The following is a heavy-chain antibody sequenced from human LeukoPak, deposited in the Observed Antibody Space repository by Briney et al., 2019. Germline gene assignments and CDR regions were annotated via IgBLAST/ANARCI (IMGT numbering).Heavy chain of an antibody. J-gene: IGHJ3*02. CDR2: IHYNGAT. CDR3: ARDTTQEWLGAFDI. Sequence: SETLSLTCTVSGGSISTYYWSWIRQPPGKGLEWIGYIHYNGATDYNPSLKSRVTISVDTSKNEFSLKLSSVTAADTALYYCARDTTQEWLGAFDIWGQGTMVTVSS. D-gene: IGHD3-3*01. V-gene: IGHV4-59*12. CDR1: GGSISTYY.